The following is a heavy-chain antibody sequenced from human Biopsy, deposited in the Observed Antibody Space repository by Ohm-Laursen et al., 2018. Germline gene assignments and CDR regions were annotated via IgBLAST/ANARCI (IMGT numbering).Heavy chain of an antibody. CDR3: ASAGYSPDWNFDL. D-gene: IGHD3-9*01. CDR2: FRFEDRT. Sequence: PSQTLSLTCAVSGGSISNYFWTWIRQPPGKGLEWIGYFRFEDRTNDNSSLNSRVTISADTFNNQFSLSLRSLTAADTAVYFCASAGYSPDWNFDLWGRGTRVTVSS. CDR1: GGSISNYF. J-gene: IGHJ2*01. V-gene: IGHV4-59*12.